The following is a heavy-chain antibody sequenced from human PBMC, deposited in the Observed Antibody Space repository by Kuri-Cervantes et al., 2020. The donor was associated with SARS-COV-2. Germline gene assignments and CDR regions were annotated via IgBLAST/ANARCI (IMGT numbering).Heavy chain of an antibody. V-gene: IGHV4-30-4*08. CDR2: IYYSGST. J-gene: IGHJ2*01. Sequence: SETLSLTCTVSGGSISSGDYYWSWIRQPPGKGLEWIGYIYYSGSTYYNPSLKSRVTISVDTSKNQFSLKLSSVTAADTAVYYCARDLNYWYFDLWGRGTLVTVSS. CDR3: ARDLNYWYFDL. CDR1: GGSISSGDYY.